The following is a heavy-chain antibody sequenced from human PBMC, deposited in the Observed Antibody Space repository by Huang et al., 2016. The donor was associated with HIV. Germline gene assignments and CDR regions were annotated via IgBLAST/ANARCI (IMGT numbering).Heavy chain of an antibody. CDR3: AKGSMANAFDI. D-gene: IGHD3-10*01. V-gene: IGHV3-30*02. J-gene: IGHJ3*02. CDR1: GFTFSSYG. Sequence: QVQLVESGGGVVQPGGSLRLSCAASGFTFSSYGMHWVRQAPVKGLEWVTFIRYDGSKKYYADSGRGRFTISRDNSKNTLYLQMNSLRAEDTAVYYCAKGSMANAFDIWGQGTMVTVSS. CDR2: IRYDGSKK.